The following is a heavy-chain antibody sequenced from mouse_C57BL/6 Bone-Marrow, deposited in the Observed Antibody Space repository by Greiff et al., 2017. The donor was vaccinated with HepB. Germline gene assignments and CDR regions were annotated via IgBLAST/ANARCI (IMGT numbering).Heavy chain of an antibody. D-gene: IGHD1-1*02. Sequence: QVQLQQSGAELVRPGASVKLSCKASGYTFTSYGISWVKQRTGQGLEWIGEIYPRSGNTYYNEKFKGKATLTADKSSSTAYMELRRLTSEDSAVYIYGSSLWPYFDYWGQGTTVTVSS. V-gene: IGHV1-81*01. CDR2: IYPRSGNT. J-gene: IGHJ2*01. CDR1: GYTFTSYG. CDR3: GSSLWPYFDY.